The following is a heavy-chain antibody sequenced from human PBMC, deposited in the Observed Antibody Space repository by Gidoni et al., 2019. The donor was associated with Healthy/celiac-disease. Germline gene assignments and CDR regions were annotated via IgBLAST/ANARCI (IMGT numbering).Heavy chain of an antibody. CDR1: GFTFSKYW. V-gene: IGHV3-74*01. CDR2: GKSDGTKT. CDR3: VTLFRDRSASLVY. Sequence: EVQLVESWGGLVQPGGSLTLSCSGPGFTFSKYWIHWVRQVPGKGMVWVSNGKSDGTKTNYADSVKGRFTSSRDNAKNTVYRQRSSLRAEDTAVYHCVTLFRDRSASLVYWGQGTLGTVSS. D-gene: IGHD3-10*02. J-gene: IGHJ4*02.